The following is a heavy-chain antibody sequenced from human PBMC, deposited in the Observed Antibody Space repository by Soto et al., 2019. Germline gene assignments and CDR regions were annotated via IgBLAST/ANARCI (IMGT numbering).Heavy chain of an antibody. CDR3: AHIRGGYGVVTPFHY. V-gene: IGHV2-5*02. CDR1: GFSFRASGVG. J-gene: IGHJ4*02. D-gene: IGHD3-3*01. Sequence: QGTLKESGPTLVRPTQTLKLTCTFTGFSFRASGVGVGWIRQPPGKGLEWLAHIYWDADRLYSPSLKDRVPITKDTSKSQVVLTLTNVDTAATGTYYCAHIRGGYGVVTPFHYWVQGRPVTVSS. CDR2: IYWDADR.